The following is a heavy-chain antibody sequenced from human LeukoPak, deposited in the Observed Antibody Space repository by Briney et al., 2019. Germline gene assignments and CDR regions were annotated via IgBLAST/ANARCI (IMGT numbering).Heavy chain of an antibody. CDR1: GDSISSGTYH. J-gene: IGHJ4*02. CDR2: VYSSGNT. V-gene: IGHV4-39*02. CDR3: ARLKAYGGSYTRYYFDY. Sequence: PSETLSLTCTVSGDSISSGTYHWGWIRQPPGKGLEWIASVYSSGNTYYNPSLKSRLTISVDTSKNHFSLNLDSVTAADTAVYYCARLKAYGGSYTRYYFDYWGQGTLVTVSS. D-gene: IGHD1-26*01.